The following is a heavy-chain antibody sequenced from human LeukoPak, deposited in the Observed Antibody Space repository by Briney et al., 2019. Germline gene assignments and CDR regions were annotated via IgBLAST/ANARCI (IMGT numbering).Heavy chain of an antibody. CDR2: INPNSGGT. CDR1: GYTFTDYY. CDR3: ARDVGSGYSDGFDY. D-gene: IGHD5-12*01. Sequence: ASVKVSCKASGYTFTDYYMHWVRQAPGQGPEWMGRINPNSGGTNYAQKFQGRVTMTRDTSISTASMELGRLRSDDTAVYYCARDVGSGYSDGFDYWGQGTLVTVSS. J-gene: IGHJ4*02. V-gene: IGHV1-2*06.